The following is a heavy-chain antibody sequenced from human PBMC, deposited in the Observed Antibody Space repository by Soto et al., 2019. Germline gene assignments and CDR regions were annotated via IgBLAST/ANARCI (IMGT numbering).Heavy chain of an antibody. J-gene: IGHJ4*02. V-gene: IGHV1-8*01. Sequence: QVQLVQSGAEVKKPGASVKVSCKAAGYTFTSYDINWVRQATGQGLEWRGWMNANSGNTGYAQKFQGRVTMTRNTSISTAYMELSSLRSEDTAVYYCAREHSSSWRFDYWGQGTLVTVSS. D-gene: IGHD6-13*01. CDR3: AREHSSSWRFDY. CDR2: MNANSGNT. CDR1: GYTFTSYD.